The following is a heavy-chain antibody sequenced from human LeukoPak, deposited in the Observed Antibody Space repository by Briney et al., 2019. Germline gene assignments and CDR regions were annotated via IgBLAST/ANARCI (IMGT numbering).Heavy chain of an antibody. CDR3: TRGDRWGARGVIGVDTPYNAFDI. Sequence: SQTLSLTCAISGDSVSSNSAAWNWIRQSPSRGLEWLGRTYYRSKWYNDYAVSVKSRITINPDTSKNQFSLQLNSVTPEDTAVYYCTRGDRWGARGVIGVDTPYNAFDIWGQGTMVTVSS. CDR1: GDSVSSNSAA. J-gene: IGHJ3*02. D-gene: IGHD3-10*01. V-gene: IGHV6-1*01. CDR2: TYYRSKWYN.